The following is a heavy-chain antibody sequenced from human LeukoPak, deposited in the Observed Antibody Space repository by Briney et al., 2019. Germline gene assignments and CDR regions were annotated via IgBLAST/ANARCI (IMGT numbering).Heavy chain of an antibody. Sequence: PSETLSLTCTVSGGSISSGGYYWSWVRQHPGKGLEWIGYIYYSGSAYYNPSLKSRVTISVDTSENQFSLKLSSVTAADTAVYYCARVNYGSATKEDYWGQGTLVTVSS. CDR1: GGSISSGGYY. CDR3: ARVNYGSATKEDY. V-gene: IGHV4-31*03. J-gene: IGHJ4*02. CDR2: IYYSGSA. D-gene: IGHD3-10*01.